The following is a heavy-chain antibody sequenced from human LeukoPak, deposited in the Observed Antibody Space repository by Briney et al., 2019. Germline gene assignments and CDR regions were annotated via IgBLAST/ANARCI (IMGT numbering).Heavy chain of an antibody. CDR2: ITGGGSGI. J-gene: IGHJ4*02. CDR3: AKWGDYDVLTGYYVSDY. Sequence: GGSLRLSCAASGFTFSNYAMSWVRQAPGKGLEWVSAITGGGSGIYYADSMKSRFTISRDNSKNTLYLQINSLRAEDTAVYYCAKWGDYDVLTGYYVSDYWGQGALVTVSS. CDR1: GFTFSNYA. D-gene: IGHD3-9*01. V-gene: IGHV3-23*01.